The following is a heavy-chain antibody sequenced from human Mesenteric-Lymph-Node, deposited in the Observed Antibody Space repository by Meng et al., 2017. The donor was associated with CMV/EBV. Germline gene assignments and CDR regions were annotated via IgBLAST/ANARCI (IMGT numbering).Heavy chain of an antibody. D-gene: IGHD6-13*01. J-gene: IGHJ4*02. CDR2: ISGSGGAT. V-gene: IGHV3-23*01. CDR3: AKVRDFHSSSWRDGLDY. Sequence: GESLKISCAASGFTFSSYAMSWVRQAPGKGLEWVSAISGSGGATYYADSVKGRFTISRDNSKNTLYLQMNSLRAEDTAVYYCAKVRDFHSSSWRDGLDYWGQGTLVTVSS. CDR1: GFTFSSYA.